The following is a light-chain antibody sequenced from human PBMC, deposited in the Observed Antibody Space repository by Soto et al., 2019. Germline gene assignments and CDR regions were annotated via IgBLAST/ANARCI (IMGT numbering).Light chain of an antibody. J-gene: IGKJ1*01. CDR2: TTS. CDR1: QDIGIY. CDR3: QINVGAPRT. V-gene: IGKV1-27*01. Sequence: DIQMTQSPSSLSASVGDRVTITCRASQDIGIYLAWYQQKSGRVPKLLIYTTSTLHSVVPSRFSGSGSGTEFTLTISSLQPEDVATYFCQINVGAPRTFGQGTKVEIK.